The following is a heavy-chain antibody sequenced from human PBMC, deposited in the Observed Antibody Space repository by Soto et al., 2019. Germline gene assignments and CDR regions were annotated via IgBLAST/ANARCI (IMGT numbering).Heavy chain of an antibody. CDR2: MQPSTGRT. Sequence: QVPLVQSGAEVREHGASVKVSCKASGYSFTSLDINWVRQTAGQGLEWMGWMQPSTGRTGYAQKFQGRVTMTRDTSVNTAYMELTTLTSDDTAFYYCARGVSAGVDYWGQGTLVTVSS. J-gene: IGHJ4*02. V-gene: IGHV1-8*01. CDR3: ARGVSAGVDY. CDR1: GYSFTSLD. D-gene: IGHD1-26*01.